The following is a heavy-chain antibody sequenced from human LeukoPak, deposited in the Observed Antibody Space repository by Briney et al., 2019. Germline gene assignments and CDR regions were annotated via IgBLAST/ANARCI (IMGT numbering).Heavy chain of an antibody. D-gene: IGHD2-21*01. J-gene: IGHJ4*02. Sequence: WGSLRLSCAASGFFFSKYCMHWVRQAPGKGLEWVAFIRSDGSETYYAGSVRGRFALYRDNSKTTLFLQMNSLRLEDTAVYYCARDRDWNKYFDYWGQGTLVAV. V-gene: IGHV3-30*02. CDR2: IRSDGSET. CDR1: GFFFSKYC. CDR3: ARDRDWNKYFDY.